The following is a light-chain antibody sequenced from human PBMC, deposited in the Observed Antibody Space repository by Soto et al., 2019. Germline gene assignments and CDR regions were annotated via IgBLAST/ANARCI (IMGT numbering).Light chain of an antibody. CDR1: ESVSTN. Sequence: EIVLTQSPGTLSLSPGERATLSCRASESVSTNLAWYQQKAGQAPRLLIYGASTRATGIPARFSGSGSGTEFTLTISSLQSEDFAVYYCQQYYNWPRTFGQGTRLEIK. V-gene: IGKV3-15*01. CDR2: GAS. J-gene: IGKJ5*01. CDR3: QQYYNWPRT.